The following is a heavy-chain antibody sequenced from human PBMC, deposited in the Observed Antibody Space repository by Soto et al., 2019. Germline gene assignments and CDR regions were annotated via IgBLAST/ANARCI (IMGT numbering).Heavy chain of an antibody. J-gene: IGHJ5*02. CDR1: GGSVSSGSYY. CDR2: IYYTGST. CDR3: ARTGFCSGDACYPNWFDP. D-gene: IGHD2-15*01. Sequence: SETLSLTCPVSGGSVSSGSYYWSWIRQPPGKVLEWIGYIYYTGSTSYNPSLKSRVTMSVDTSKNQFSLKLSSVTAADTAVYYCARTGFCSGDACYPNWFDPWGQGTLVTVSS. V-gene: IGHV4-61*01.